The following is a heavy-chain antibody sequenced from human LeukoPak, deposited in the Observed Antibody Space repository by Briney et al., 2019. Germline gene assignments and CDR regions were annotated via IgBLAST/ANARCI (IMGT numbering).Heavy chain of an antibody. J-gene: IGHJ2*01. Sequence: GESLKISCRGSGYSFTSYWIGWVRQMPGKGLEWMGIIYPGDSDTRYSPSFQGQVTISADKSISTAYLQWSSLKASDTATYYCARHGPGYGDHDWYYDLWGRGTLVTVSS. V-gene: IGHV5-51*01. CDR1: GYSFTSYW. CDR2: IYPGDSDT. D-gene: IGHD4-17*01. CDR3: ARHGPGYGDHDWYYDL.